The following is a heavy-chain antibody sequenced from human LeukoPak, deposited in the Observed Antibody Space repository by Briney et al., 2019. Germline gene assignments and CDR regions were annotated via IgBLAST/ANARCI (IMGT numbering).Heavy chain of an antibody. D-gene: IGHD2-2*01. Sequence: SVKVSCKASGGTFSSYTISWVRQAPGQGLEWMGRIIPILGIANYAQKFQGRVTITADKSTSTAYMELSSLRSEGTAVYYCATVVVPAAIGYWGQGTLVTVSS. CDR2: IIPILGIA. CDR1: GGTFSSYT. V-gene: IGHV1-69*02. CDR3: ATVVVPAAIGY. J-gene: IGHJ4*02.